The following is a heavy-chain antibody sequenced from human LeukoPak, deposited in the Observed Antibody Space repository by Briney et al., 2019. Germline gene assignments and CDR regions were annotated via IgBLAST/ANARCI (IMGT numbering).Heavy chain of an antibody. Sequence: PSETLSLTCTVSGGSISSYYWGWIRQPPGKGLEWIGSIYYSGSTYYNPSLKSRVTISVDTSKNQFSLKLSSVTAADTAVYYCARRAYGDYGNWFDPWGQGTLVTVSS. V-gene: IGHV4-39*01. CDR2: IYYSGST. J-gene: IGHJ5*02. CDR1: GGSISSYY. CDR3: ARRAYGDYGNWFDP. D-gene: IGHD4-17*01.